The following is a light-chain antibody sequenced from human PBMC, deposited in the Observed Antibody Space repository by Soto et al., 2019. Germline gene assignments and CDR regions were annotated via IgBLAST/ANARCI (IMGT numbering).Light chain of an antibody. CDR3: CSFAVSATYV. J-gene: IGLJ1*01. Sequence: QSVLTQPASVSGSPGQSITISCTGASNDVGGYDLVSWYQQHPGKAPKLIIYEANKRPSEVSIRFSGSKSGNTASLTISGLQTEDEADYYCCSFAVSATYVFGTGTKVPS. V-gene: IGLV2-23*01. CDR2: EAN. CDR1: SNDVGGYDL.